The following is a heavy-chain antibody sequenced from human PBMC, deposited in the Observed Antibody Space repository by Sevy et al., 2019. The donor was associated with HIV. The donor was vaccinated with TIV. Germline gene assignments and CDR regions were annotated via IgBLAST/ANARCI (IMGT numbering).Heavy chain of an antibody. Sequence: GGSLRLSCAASGFTFSSYGMHWVRQAPGKGLEWVAVISYDGSNKYYADSVKGRFTISRDNSKNTLYLQMNSLRAEDTAVYYCAKPDPDSSGYYPASDAFDIWGQGTMVTVSS. V-gene: IGHV3-30*18. CDR3: AKPDPDSSGYYPASDAFDI. CDR2: ISYDGSNK. CDR1: GFTFSSYG. J-gene: IGHJ3*02. D-gene: IGHD3-22*01.